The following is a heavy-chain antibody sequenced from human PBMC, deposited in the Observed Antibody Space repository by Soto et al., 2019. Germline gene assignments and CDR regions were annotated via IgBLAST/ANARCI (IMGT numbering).Heavy chain of an antibody. CDR1: GFSITNTW. CDR2: VKSKADGGTA. J-gene: IGHJ4*02. CDR3: NSYPDFWGGHTPL. V-gene: IGHV3-15*07. D-gene: IGHD3-3*01. Sequence: EVQLVESGGGLVQPGGSLRLSCAASGFSITNTWMHWVRQAPGKGLEWVGRVKSKADGGTADYAAPVKGRFTVSRDDSKNTQYLQINSLKMEDTADYYCNSYPDFWGGHTPLWGQGTLVTVSS.